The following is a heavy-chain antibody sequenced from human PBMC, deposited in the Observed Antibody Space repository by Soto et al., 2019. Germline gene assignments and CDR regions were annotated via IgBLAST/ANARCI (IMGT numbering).Heavy chain of an antibody. Sequence: LLESGGGSVPPGGSLRLSCTASGFNFRSYAMSWVRQAPGKGLEWVSIISSNGESTYHTGATYYADSVRGRFTISRDNSKNTLYLQMSSLRAEDTAVYFCTKALYCSSTSCYSGGDSFHVWGQGTMVTVPS. CDR2: ISSNGESTYHTGAT. CDR1: GFNFRSYA. V-gene: IGHV3-23*01. CDR3: TKALYCSSTSCYSGGDSFHV. J-gene: IGHJ3*01. D-gene: IGHD2-2*01.